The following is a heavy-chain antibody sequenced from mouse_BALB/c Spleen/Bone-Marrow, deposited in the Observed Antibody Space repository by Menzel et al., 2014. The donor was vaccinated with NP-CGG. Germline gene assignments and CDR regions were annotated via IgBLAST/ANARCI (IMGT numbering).Heavy chain of an antibody. D-gene: IGHD2-4*01. V-gene: IGHV14-3*02. CDR3: ATMITDWYFDV. J-gene: IGHJ1*01. Sequence: EVQLQQSGAELVRPGASVRLSCTASGFNIKDTYMHWAKQRPEQGLEWIGRIDPANGNTKYDPKFQGKATITADTSSNTAYQQLSSLTSEDTAVYYCATMITDWYFDVWGAGTTVTVSS. CDR2: IDPANGNT. CDR1: GFNIKDTY.